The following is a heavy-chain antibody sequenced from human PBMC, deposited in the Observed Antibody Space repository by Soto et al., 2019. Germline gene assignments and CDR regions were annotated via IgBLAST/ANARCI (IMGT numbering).Heavy chain of an antibody. CDR1: GYSFAGYW. CDR2: IDPSDSQT. D-gene: IGHD3-22*01. CDR3: ARQIYDSDTGPNFQYYFDS. V-gene: IGHV5-10-1*01. Sequence: GQSLKISRKGSGYSFAGYWSTWVRQKPGKGLEWMGRIDPSDSQTYYSPSFRGHVTISVTKSITTVFLQWSSLRASDTAMYYCARQIYDSDTGPNFQYYFDSWGQGTPVTVSS. J-gene: IGHJ4*02.